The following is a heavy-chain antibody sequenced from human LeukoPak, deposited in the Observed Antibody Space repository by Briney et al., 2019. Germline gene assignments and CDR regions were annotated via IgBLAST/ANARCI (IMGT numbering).Heavy chain of an antibody. V-gene: IGHV3-13*01. D-gene: IGHD3-16*01. Sequence: GGSLRLSCAASGFTFSSYDMHWVRQGTGKGLEWVSVIGIAGDTYYPGSVKGRLTISRENTKNSLYLQMNSLRAGDTAVYYCARAIGGEYFDYWGQGTLVTVSS. CDR2: IGIAGDT. CDR1: GFTFSSYD. J-gene: IGHJ4*02. CDR3: ARAIGGEYFDY.